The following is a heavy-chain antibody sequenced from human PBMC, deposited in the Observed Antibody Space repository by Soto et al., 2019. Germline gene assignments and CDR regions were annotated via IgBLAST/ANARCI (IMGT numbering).Heavy chain of an antibody. V-gene: IGHV4-59*11. CDR3: ARSGQQQLANWFDP. Sequence: SVTMSVTWTVSGGYIGNHYWSWIMKTKGKGLEWIGYIYYSGSTNYNPSLKSRVTIPVDTPKNQFSLNLSSVTAADTPVYYCARSGQQQLANWFDPWGQGTLVTVSS. CDR1: GGYIGNHY. CDR2: IYYSGST. D-gene: IGHD6-13*01. J-gene: IGHJ5*02.